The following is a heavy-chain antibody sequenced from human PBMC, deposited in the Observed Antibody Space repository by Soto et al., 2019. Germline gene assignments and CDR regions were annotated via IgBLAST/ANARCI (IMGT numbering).Heavy chain of an antibody. CDR2: IDTDNGKT. D-gene: IGHD2-2*01. V-gene: IGHV1-3*04. CDR3: ARAGNCTSTTCFSGWLAP. J-gene: IGHJ5*02. CDR1: GYTFTSYS. Sequence: ASVKVSCKASGYTFTSYSIHWVRQAPGQRLEWMGWIDTDNGKTRDSQKFQDRVTLTRDTSANTAYMELSSLTSEDTAVYYCARAGNCTSTTCFSGWLAPWGQGTLVTVSS.